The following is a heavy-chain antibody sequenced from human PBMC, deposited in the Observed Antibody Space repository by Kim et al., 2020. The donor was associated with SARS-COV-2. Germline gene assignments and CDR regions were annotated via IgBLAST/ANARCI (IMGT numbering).Heavy chain of an antibody. CDR3: ARGEYSSSGYGRRYNFDY. CDR1: GGSFSGYY. Sequence: SETLSLTCAVYGGSFSGYYWSWIRQPPGKGLEWIGEINHSGSTNYNPSLKSRVTITVDTSKNQFSLKLSSVTAADTAVYYCARGEYSSSGYGRRYNFDY. CDR2: INHSGST. V-gene: IGHV4-34*01. J-gene: IGHJ4*01. D-gene: IGHD6-13*01.